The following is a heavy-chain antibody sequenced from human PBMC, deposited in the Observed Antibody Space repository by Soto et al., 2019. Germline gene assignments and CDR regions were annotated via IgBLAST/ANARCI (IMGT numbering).Heavy chain of an antibody. CDR3: ARTTAYYDSSGYGYYGMDV. V-gene: IGHV2-70*01. D-gene: IGHD3-22*01. CDR2: IDWDDDK. Sequence: QPPGKALEWLALIDWDDDKYYSTSLKTRLTISKDTSKNQVVLTMTNMDPVDTATYYCARTTAYYDSSGYGYYGMDVWGQGTTVTVSS. J-gene: IGHJ6*02.